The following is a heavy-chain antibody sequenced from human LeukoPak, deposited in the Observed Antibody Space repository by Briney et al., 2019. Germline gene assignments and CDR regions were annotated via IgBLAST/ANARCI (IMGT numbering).Heavy chain of an antibody. V-gene: IGHV3-64*01. CDR1: GFTFSSYA. D-gene: IGHD5-24*01. CDR3: ARMAVAYYYDY. J-gene: IGHJ4*02. CDR2: ISSNGGST. Sequence: GGSLGLSCAASGFTFSSYAMHWVRQAPGKGLEYVSAISSNGGSTYYANSVKGRFTISRDSSKNTLYLQMGSLRAEDMAVYYCARMAVAYYYDYWGQGTLVTVSS.